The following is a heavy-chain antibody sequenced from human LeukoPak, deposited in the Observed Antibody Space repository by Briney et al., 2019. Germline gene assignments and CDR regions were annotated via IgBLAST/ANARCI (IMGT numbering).Heavy chain of an antibody. CDR2: FSFDETTI. CDR1: GFTFSSFW. V-gene: IGHV3-74*01. J-gene: IGHJ6*02. CDR3: ARAHARRYYYGMDV. Sequence: GGSLRLSCAASGFTFSSFWMHWVRQAPGQGLVWVSRFSFDETTIDYADSVKGRFTISRDNAKNTLYLQMKSLRAEDTAVYYCARAHARRYYYGMDVWGQGTTVTVSS.